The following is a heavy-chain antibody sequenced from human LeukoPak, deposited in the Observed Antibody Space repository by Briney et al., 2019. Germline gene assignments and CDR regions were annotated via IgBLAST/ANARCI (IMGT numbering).Heavy chain of an antibody. CDR2: IYFSGNA. D-gene: IGHD4-17*01. J-gene: IGHJ5*02. Sequence: PSETLSLTCTVSGVFISSSDYYWGWIRQPPGRGLEWIASIYFSGNAYYNPSLKSRVTISVDKSKNHFSLNLRSVTAADTAVYFCARDARDYGDHNWFDPSGQGTLVTVSS. CDR3: ARDARDYGDHNWFDP. CDR1: GVFISSSDYY. V-gene: IGHV4-39*07.